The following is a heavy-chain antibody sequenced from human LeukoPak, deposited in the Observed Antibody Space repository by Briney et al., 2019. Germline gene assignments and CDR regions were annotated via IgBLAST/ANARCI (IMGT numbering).Heavy chain of an antibody. D-gene: IGHD4-17*01. Sequence: SETLSLTCTVSGGSISSYYWSWIRQPPGKGLEWIGYIYYSGSTNYNPSLKSRVTISVDTSKNQFSLKLSSVTAADTAVYYCARAGVTTLDWWGQGTLVTVSS. CDR2: IYYSGST. V-gene: IGHV4-59*01. J-gene: IGHJ4*02. CDR1: GGSISSYY. CDR3: ARAGVTTLDW.